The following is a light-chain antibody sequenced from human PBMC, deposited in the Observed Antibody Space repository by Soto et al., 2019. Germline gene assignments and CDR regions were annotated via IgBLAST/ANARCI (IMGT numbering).Light chain of an antibody. J-gene: IGKJ4*01. V-gene: IGKV3-11*01. Sequence: IVLTQSPATLYLSPGERATLSCRASQSVSSYFAWYQQKPGQAPRLLIYDASNRATGIPARFSGSGSGTDFTLTISSLEPEDFAVYYRQQRSNWPLTFGGGTKVEIK. CDR1: QSVSSY. CDR2: DAS. CDR3: QQRSNWPLT.